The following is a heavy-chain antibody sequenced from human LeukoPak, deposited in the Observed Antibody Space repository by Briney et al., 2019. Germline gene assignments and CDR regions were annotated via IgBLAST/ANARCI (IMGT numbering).Heavy chain of an antibody. Sequence: GGSLRLSCAASGFTFSSHEMNWVRQAPGKGLEWVSAISGSGGSTYYADSVKGRFTISRDNSKNTLYLQMNSLRAEDTAVYYCAKGYSSSWSDDAFDIWAKGQWSPSLQ. D-gene: IGHD6-13*01. CDR1: GFTFSSHE. V-gene: IGHV3-23*01. CDR2: ISGSGGST. CDR3: AKGYSSSWSDDAFDI. J-gene: IGHJ3*02.